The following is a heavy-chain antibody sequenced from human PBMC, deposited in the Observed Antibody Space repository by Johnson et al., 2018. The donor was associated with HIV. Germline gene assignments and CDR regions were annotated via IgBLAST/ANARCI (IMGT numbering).Heavy chain of an antibody. Sequence: VQLVESGGGVVRPGGSLRLSCAASGFTFDDYGMTWVRQTPGKGLEWVSGINWNGGSTGYADSVKGRFTISRDNSKNTLYLQMNSLRAEDTAVYYCARIVGATLAFDIWGQGTMVTVSS. J-gene: IGHJ3*02. CDR3: ARIVGATLAFDI. V-gene: IGHV3-20*04. D-gene: IGHD1-26*01. CDR2: INWNGGST. CDR1: GFTFDDYG.